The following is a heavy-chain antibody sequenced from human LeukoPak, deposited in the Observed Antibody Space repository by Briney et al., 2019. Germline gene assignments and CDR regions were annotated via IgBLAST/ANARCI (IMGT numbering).Heavy chain of an antibody. CDR3: AAPRGYSSSWYGSFDY. CDR1: GGSISSSSYY. CDR2: IYYSGST. Sequence: PSETLSLTCTVSGGSISSSSYYWGWIRQAPGKGLEWIGSIYYSGSTYYNPSLKSRVTISVDTSKNQFSLKLSSVTAADTAVYYCAAPRGYSSSWYGSFDYWGQGTLVTVSS. J-gene: IGHJ4*02. V-gene: IGHV4-39*01. D-gene: IGHD6-13*01.